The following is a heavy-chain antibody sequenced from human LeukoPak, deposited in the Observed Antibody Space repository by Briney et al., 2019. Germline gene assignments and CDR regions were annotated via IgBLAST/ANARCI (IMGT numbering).Heavy chain of an antibody. CDR1: GYTLTGYY. D-gene: IGHD3-3*01. CDR3: AREVWSGHYNS. J-gene: IGHJ5*02. Sequence: ALVKVSCKVSGYTLTGYYMHWVRQAPGQGLEWMGWINVYNGNTNYAPKFQGRVTMTTYISRDTAYMEMKSLRSDDTAVYYCAREVWSGHYNSWGQGTLITVSS. CDR2: INVYNGNT. V-gene: IGHV1-18*04.